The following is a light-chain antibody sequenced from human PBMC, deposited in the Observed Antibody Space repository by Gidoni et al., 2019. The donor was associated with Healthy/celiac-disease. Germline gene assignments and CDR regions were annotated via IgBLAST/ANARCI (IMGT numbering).Light chain of an antibody. V-gene: IGKV1-39*01. Sequence: DIQMTQYPSSLSASVGDRVTITCRASQSISSYLNWYQQKPGKAPKLLNYAASSLQRGVPSRFSGSGSGTDFTLTISSLQPEDFATYYCQQSYSTPYTFGQGTKLEIK. CDR3: QQSYSTPYT. CDR2: AAS. CDR1: QSISSY. J-gene: IGKJ2*01.